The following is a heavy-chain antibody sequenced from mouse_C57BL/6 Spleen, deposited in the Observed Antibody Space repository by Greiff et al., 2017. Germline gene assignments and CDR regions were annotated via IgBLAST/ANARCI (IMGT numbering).Heavy chain of an antibody. CDR2: ISSGSSTI. V-gene: IGHV5-17*01. D-gene: IGHD1-1*01. CDR1: GFTFRDYG. CDR3: ARRYYGSSYAMDY. Sequence: EVMLVESGGGLVKPGGSLKLSCAASGFTFRDYGMHWVRQAPEKGLEWVAYISSGSSTIYYADTVKGRFTISRDNAKNTLFLQMTSLRSEDTAMYYCARRYYGSSYAMDYWGQGTSVTVSS. J-gene: IGHJ4*01.